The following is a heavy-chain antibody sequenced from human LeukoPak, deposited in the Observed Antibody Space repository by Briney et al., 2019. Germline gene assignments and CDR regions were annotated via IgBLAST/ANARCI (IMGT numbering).Heavy chain of an antibody. CDR3: ARDSFLGYCSSTSCHYFDY. Sequence: KASETLSLTCTVSGYSISSGYYWGWIRQPPGKGLEWIGSIYHSGSTYYNPSLKSRVTISVDRSKNQFSLKLSSVTAADTAVYYCARDSFLGYCSSTSCHYFDYWGQGTLVTVSS. V-gene: IGHV4-38-2*02. D-gene: IGHD2-2*01. CDR1: GYSISSGYY. J-gene: IGHJ4*02. CDR2: IYHSGST.